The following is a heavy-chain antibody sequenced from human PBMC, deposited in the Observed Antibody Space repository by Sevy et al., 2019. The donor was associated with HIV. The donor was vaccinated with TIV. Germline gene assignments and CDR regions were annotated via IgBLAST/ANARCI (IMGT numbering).Heavy chain of an antibody. Sequence: GGSLRLSCAASGFTFSSYAMHWVRQAPGKGLEWVAVISYDGSNKYYADSVKGRFTISRDNSKNTLYLQMNSLRAEETAVYYCARGGYSNYEGYYGMDVWGQGTTVTVSS. CDR3: ARGGYSNYEGYYGMDV. CDR2: ISYDGSNK. D-gene: IGHD4-4*01. V-gene: IGHV3-30-3*01. J-gene: IGHJ6*02. CDR1: GFTFSSYA.